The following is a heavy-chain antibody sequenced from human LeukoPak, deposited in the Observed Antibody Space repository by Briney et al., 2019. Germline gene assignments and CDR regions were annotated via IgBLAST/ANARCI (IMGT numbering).Heavy chain of an antibody. D-gene: IGHD6-13*01. Sequence: GGSLKLSCAASRLTFGNYGMNWVRQAPGKGLEWVGIIWSDGGKTTYADSVKGRFTISRDNSKNTLSLQMDSLRAEDTAVYYCARWALGRAGKGDALDIWGQGTMVIVSS. V-gene: IGHV3-33*03. CDR1: RLTFGNYG. CDR2: IWSDGGKT. CDR3: ARWALGRAGKGDALDI. J-gene: IGHJ3*02.